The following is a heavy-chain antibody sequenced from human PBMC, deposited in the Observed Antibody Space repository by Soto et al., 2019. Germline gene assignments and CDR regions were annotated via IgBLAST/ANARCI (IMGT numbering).Heavy chain of an antibody. D-gene: IGHD3-10*01. CDR1: GYTFTSCG. J-gene: IGHJ5*02. Sequence: ASVKVSCKASGYTFTSCGISWVRQAPGQGLEWMGWISAYNGNTNYAQKLQGRVTMTTDTSTSTAYMELRSLRSDDTAVYYCARDEWFGDFLNWFDPWGQGTLVTVSS. V-gene: IGHV1-18*04. CDR3: ARDEWFGDFLNWFDP. CDR2: ISAYNGNT.